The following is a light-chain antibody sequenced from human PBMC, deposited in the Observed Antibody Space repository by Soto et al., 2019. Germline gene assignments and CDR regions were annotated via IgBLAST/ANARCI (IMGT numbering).Light chain of an antibody. CDR2: GNS. J-gene: IGLJ1*01. Sequence: QSVLTQPPSVSGAPGQRVTISCTGSSSNIGAGYDVHWYQQLPGTAPKILIYGNSNRPSGVPDRFSGSKSGTSASLAITGLQAEDEAEYYCQSYDSSLSGYVFGSGTQLTVL. CDR1: SSNIGAGYD. CDR3: QSYDSSLSGYV. V-gene: IGLV1-40*01.